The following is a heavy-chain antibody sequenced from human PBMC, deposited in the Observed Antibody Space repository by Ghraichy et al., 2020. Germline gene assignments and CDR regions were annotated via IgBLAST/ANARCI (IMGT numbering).Heavy chain of an antibody. J-gene: IGHJ5*02. CDR1: GFTFSSYC. D-gene: IGHD5-12*01. CDR3: ARYIVATTRRGNWFDP. V-gene: IGHV3-7*01. Sequence: GWSLRLSCAASGFTFSSYCMSWVRQAPGKGLEWVANIKQDGSEKYYVDSVKGRFTISRDNAKNSLYLQMNSLRAEDTAVYYCARYIVATTRRGNWFDPWGQGTLVTVSS. CDR2: IKQDGSEK.